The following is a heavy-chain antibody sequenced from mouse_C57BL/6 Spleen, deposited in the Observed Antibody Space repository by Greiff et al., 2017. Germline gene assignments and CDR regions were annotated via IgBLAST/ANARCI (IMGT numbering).Heavy chain of an antibody. Sequence: EVKLVESGPGLVKPSQSLSLTCSVTGYSITSGYYWNWIRQFPGNKLEWMGYISYDGSNNYNPSLKNRISITRDTSKNQFFLKLNSVTTEDTATYYCAKGKKLYYGSSYDAMDYWGQGTSVTVSS. J-gene: IGHJ4*01. CDR3: AKGKKLYYGSSYDAMDY. CDR1: GYSITSGYY. D-gene: IGHD1-1*01. V-gene: IGHV3-6*01. CDR2: ISYDGSN.